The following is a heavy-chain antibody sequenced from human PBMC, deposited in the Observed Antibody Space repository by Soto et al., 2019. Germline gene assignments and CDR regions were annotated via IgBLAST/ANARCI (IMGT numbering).Heavy chain of an antibody. CDR3: ARRERYYGSPGWFDP. CDR2: VYHNENT. D-gene: IGHD3-16*01. J-gene: IGHJ5*02. Sequence: QLHLQESGPGLVRPSATLSLTCTVSGGSINDFAYYWGWIRQPPGKGLEWIGTVYHNENTYYNTSLQSRGTIPVDTAKNQFSLNLRCVPAADTAIYFGARRERYYGSPGWFDPWGQGALVTVSS. CDR1: GGSINDFAYY. V-gene: IGHV4-39*01.